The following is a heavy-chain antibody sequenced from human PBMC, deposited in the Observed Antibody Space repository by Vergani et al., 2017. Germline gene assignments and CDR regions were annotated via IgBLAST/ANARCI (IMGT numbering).Heavy chain of an antibody. V-gene: IGHV4-59*01. Sequence: QVQLQESGPGLVRPGEGRAVTCTVSGCSLGGGGGDWIRQTPGEGLEWIGYVEDSGYFDDNPSLKTRVSMSSDTSNNQFSLMLSSVTVADTAVYYCARSIVSRNPPDYFDNWGQGTLVTVSS. CDR2: VEDSGYF. J-gene: IGHJ4*02. D-gene: IGHD1-14*01. CDR3: ARSIVSRNPPDYFDN. CDR1: GCSLGGGG.